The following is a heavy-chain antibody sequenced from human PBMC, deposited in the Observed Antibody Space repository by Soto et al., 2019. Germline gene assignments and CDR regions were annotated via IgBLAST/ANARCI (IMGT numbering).Heavy chain of an antibody. CDR2: IYYSGST. D-gene: IGHD2-15*01. CDR1: GGSISSYY. CDR3: ARGRGYCSGGSCYVEYFQH. V-gene: IGHV4-59*01. J-gene: IGHJ1*01. Sequence: SETLSLTCTVSGGSISSYYWSWIRQPPGKGLDWIGYIYYSGSTNYNPSLKSRVTISVDTSKNQFSLKLSSVTAADTAVYYCARGRGYCSGGSCYVEYFQHWGQGTLVTVSS.